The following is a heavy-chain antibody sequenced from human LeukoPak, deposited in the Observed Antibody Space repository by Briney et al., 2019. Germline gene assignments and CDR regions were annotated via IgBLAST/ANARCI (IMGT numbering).Heavy chain of an antibody. CDR1: GGSIISSTYY. CDR3: ARHRGSPYSGSYYYFDF. D-gene: IGHD1-26*01. V-gene: IGHV4-39*01. J-gene: IGHJ4*02. CDR2: IYYTGNT. Sequence: PSETLSLTCTVSGGSIISSTYYWGWIRQPPGKGLEWTGSIYYTGNTYYNPSLKSRVTISVDTSRNQFSLKLSSVTAADTAVFYCARHRGSPYSGSYYYFDFWGLETLVTVSS.